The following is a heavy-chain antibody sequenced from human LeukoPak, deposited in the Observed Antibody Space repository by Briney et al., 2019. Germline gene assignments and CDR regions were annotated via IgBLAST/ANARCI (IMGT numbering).Heavy chain of an antibody. CDR3: ARDFYDSGSYPRGFNA. Sequence: PGGSLRLSCIASGFSLSTYNMNWVRQAPGKGLEWVSCISSSSSYIFYGDSVKGRFTISRDNDKNSVYLQMNSLTAEDTAVYYCARDFYDSGSYPRGFNAWGQGTLVTVSS. J-gene: IGHJ5*02. CDR1: GFSLSTYN. V-gene: IGHV3-21*01. CDR2: ISSSSSYI. D-gene: IGHD3-10*01.